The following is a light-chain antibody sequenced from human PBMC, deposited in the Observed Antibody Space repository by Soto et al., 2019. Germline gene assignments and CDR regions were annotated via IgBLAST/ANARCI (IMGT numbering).Light chain of an antibody. CDR1: RSNIGAGYD. V-gene: IGLV1-40*01. CDR2: GNS. CDR3: QSYDSSLSGWV. J-gene: IGLJ3*02. Sequence: QSVLTQPPSVSGAPGQRVTISCTGSRSNIGAGYDVHWYQQLPGTAHKLLIYGNSNRPSGVPDRVSGSKSGTSASLAITGLQAEDEADYYCQSYDSSLSGWVFGGGTKLTVL.